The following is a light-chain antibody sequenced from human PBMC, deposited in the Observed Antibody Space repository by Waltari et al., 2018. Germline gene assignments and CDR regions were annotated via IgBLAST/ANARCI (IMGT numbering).Light chain of an antibody. CDR3: MQGIHLPRT. J-gene: IGKJ1*01. CDR2: KVS. V-gene: IGKV2-30*02. Sequence: DVVMTQSPLSLPVTLGQPASISCKSSQSLVHSDGNTYLNWFHQRPGQSPRRLIYKVSNRDSGVPDRFSGSGSGTDFTLKISRVEAEDVGVYYCMQGIHLPRTFGQGTKVEIK. CDR1: QSLVHSDGNTY.